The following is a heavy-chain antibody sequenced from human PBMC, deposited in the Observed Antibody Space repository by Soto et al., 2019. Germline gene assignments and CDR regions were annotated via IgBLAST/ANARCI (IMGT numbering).Heavy chain of an antibody. CDR2: INAGNGNT. J-gene: IGHJ4*02. CDR1: GYTFTSYA. V-gene: IGHV1-3*01. CDR3: ARRGYSGYDFRY. Sequence: QVQLVQSGAEVKKPGASVKVSCKASGYTFTSYAMHWVRQAPGQRLEWMGWINAGNGNTKYSQKFQGRVTITRDTSASTAYMELSSLRSEDTAVYYCARRGYSGYDFRYWGQGTLVTVSS. D-gene: IGHD5-12*01.